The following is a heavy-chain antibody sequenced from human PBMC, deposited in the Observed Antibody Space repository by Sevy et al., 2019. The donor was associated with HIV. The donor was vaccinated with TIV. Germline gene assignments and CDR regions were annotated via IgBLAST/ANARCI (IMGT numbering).Heavy chain of an antibody. J-gene: IGHJ4*02. D-gene: IGHD3-10*01. Sequence: GGSLRLSCAASGFTFSNAWMSWVRQTAGKGLERVGRIRGMTDGRTTDYAAPMKGRFTISTDDSKDTLYLQMDMLKTEDTGVYYCTTVGMIRRADLDYWGRGTLVTVSS. V-gene: IGHV3-15*01. CDR3: TTVGMIRRADLDY. CDR1: GFTFSNAW. CDR2: IRGMTDGRTT.